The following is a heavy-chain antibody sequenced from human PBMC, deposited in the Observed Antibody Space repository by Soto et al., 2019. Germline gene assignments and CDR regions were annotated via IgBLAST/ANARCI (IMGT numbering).Heavy chain of an antibody. Sequence: QLLQSGGGLVQPGGSLTPSCAASGFTFGTTYMSWVRQAPGEGLEWVSTIDGSGGITSYADSVKGRFPISRDNSGNTVYLQMNSLRGDDTALYYCVKNSGWFNTWGQGALVTVSS. CDR1: GFTFGTTY. CDR2: IDGSGGIT. D-gene: IGHD3-10*01. CDR3: VKNSGWFNT. J-gene: IGHJ5*02. V-gene: IGHV3-23*01.